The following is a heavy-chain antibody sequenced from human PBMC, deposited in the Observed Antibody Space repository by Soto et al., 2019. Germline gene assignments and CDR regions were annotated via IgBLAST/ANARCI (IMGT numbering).Heavy chain of an antibody. D-gene: IGHD2-21*02. CDR2: ISGSGGCT. V-gene: IGHV3-23*01. J-gene: IGHJ4*02. CDR1: GFTCSNYA. Sequence: WGSLRLSCSASGFTCSNYAMSWCRQAPGKGLKWISGISGSGGCTSYADSVKGRFTISRDNSKNTLYLQMNSLRADDTAVYYCAKGRVTPDYWGQGTLVTVSS. CDR3: AKGRVTPDY.